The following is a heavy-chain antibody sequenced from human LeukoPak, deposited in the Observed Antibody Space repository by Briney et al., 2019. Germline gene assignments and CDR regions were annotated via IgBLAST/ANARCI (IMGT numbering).Heavy chain of an antibody. Sequence: AGGSLRLSCAASGFTFSSHEMNWVRQAPGKGLEWVSYISSSSSTIYYADSVKGRFTISRDNAKNSLYLQMNSLRDEDTAVYYCARVDVVVTAIQYFQHWGQGTLVTVSS. V-gene: IGHV3-48*02. CDR3: ARVDVVVTAIQYFQH. CDR1: GFTFSSHE. J-gene: IGHJ1*01. CDR2: ISSSSSTI. D-gene: IGHD2-21*02.